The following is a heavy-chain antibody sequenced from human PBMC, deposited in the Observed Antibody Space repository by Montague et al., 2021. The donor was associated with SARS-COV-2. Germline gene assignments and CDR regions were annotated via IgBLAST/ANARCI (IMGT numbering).Heavy chain of an antibody. D-gene: IGHD3-9*01. CDR1: RGSFSNYY. CDR3: ARGRPVQGSFRHFDSISSGALGI. Sequence: SETLSLTCAVSRGSFSNYYWTWIRQSPGKGLEWIGEINQGGAPNYTPSLKSRVTISLDTSKKQISLKLNSVTVADTAVFFCARGRPVQGSFRHFDSISSGALGIWALGSLVIVSS. V-gene: IGHV4-34*01. CDR2: INQGGAP. J-gene: IGHJ3*02.